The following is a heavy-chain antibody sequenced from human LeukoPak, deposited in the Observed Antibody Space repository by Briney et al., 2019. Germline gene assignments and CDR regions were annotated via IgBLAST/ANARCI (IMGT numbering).Heavy chain of an antibody. J-gene: IGHJ6*02. CDR2: ICESGGST. V-gene: IGHV3-23*01. D-gene: IGHD6-13*01. CDR1: GFTFSSYS. CDR3: TTDQAADDPNFYYGIAV. Sequence: GGSLRLSCVASGFTFSSYSMSWVRQAPGKGLEWVSAICESGGSTFYADSVKGRFTVSRDNSKDTHYLHMNNVSAENTAAYYCTTDQAADDPNFYYGIAVWGQGSTVTVSS.